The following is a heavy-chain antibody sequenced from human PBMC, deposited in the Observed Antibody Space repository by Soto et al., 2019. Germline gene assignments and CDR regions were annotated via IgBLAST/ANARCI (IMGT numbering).Heavy chain of an antibody. CDR2: IYYSGST. CDR3: ARAAAAGTTLDY. D-gene: IGHD6-13*01. Sequence: SETLSLTCTVSGGSISSYYWSWIRQPPGKGLEWIGYIYYSGSTDYNPSLKSRVTISVDTSKNQFSLTLSSVTAADTAVYYCARAAAAGTTLDYWGQGTLVTVSS. V-gene: IGHV4-59*01. CDR1: GGSISSYY. J-gene: IGHJ4*02.